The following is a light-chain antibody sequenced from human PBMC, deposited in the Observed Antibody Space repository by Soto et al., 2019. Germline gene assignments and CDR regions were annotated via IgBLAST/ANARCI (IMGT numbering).Light chain of an antibody. J-gene: IGLJ1*01. V-gene: IGLV2-23*02. Sequence: QSALTQPASVSGSPGQSITISCTGTTSNVGSYNFVSWYQQHPGKAPKLVIYEVNQRPSGVSDRLSGSKSGNTASLTISGVQAEDEADYYCCSYVTGNIRVFGSGTKLTVL. CDR2: EVN. CDR3: CSYVTGNIRV. CDR1: TSNVGSYNF.